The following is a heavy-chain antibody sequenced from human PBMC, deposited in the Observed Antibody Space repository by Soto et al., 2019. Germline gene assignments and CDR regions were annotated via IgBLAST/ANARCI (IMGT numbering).Heavy chain of an antibody. J-gene: IGHJ5*02. D-gene: IGHD1-1*01. V-gene: IGHV4-59*01. CDR3: ARNNYVRWNWFDP. Sequence: SETLSLTCTVSGGSISSYYWSWIRQPPGKGLEWIGYIYYSGSTNYNPSLKSRVTISVDTSKNQFSLKLSSVTAADTAVYYCARNNYVRWNWFDPWGQGTLVTVSS. CDR1: GGSISSYY. CDR2: IYYSGST.